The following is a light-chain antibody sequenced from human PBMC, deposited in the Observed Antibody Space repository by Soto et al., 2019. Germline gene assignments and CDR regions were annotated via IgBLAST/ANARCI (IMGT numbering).Light chain of an antibody. CDR1: HSVSSSY. CDR3: QQYGNSPWT. V-gene: IGKV3-20*01. Sequence: EIVLTQSPGTLSLSPGERATVSCRASHSVSSSYLAWYDQKPGQAPRLLIYGASSRATGIPDRFSGSGSGTDFTLTISRLEPEDLAVYYCQQYGNSPWTFGQGTKVDIK. CDR2: GAS. J-gene: IGKJ1*01.